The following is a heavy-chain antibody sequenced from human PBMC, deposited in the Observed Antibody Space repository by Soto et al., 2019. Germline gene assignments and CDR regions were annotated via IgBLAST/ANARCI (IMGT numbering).Heavy chain of an antibody. CDR3: ARLNDYGDYRYYYYYMDV. CDR2: IYYSGST. D-gene: IGHD4-17*01. V-gene: IGHV4-59*01. J-gene: IGHJ6*03. Sequence: SETLSLTCTFSGGSLSIYYCSWLLQPPGKGLEWSGYIYYSGSTNYNPSLKSRVTISVDTSKNQFSLKLSSVTAADTAVYYCARLNDYGDYRYYYYYMDVWGKGTTVTVSS. CDR1: GGSLSIYY.